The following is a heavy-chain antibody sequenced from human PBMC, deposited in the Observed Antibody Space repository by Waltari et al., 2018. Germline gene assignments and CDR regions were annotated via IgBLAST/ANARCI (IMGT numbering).Heavy chain of an antibody. V-gene: IGHV1-24*01. CDR3: ATEKIGVRSRRRVSDGAFDI. CDR1: GYTLTELS. Sequence: QVQLVQSGAEVKKPGASVKVSCKVSGYTLTELSMHWVRQAPGKGLEWMGGFDPEDGETIYALKFQGRVTMTEDTSTDTAYMELSSLRSEDTAVYYCATEKIGVRSRRRVSDGAFDIWGQGTMVTVSS. D-gene: IGHD6-13*01. J-gene: IGHJ3*02. CDR2: FDPEDGET.